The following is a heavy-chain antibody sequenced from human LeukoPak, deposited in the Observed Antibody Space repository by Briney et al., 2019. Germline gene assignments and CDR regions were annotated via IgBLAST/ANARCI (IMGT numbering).Heavy chain of an antibody. J-gene: IGHJ3*02. CDR1: GFTFSSYS. Sequence: GGSLRLSCAASGFTFSSYSMKWVRQAPGKGLEWVSSISSSSSYIYYADSVKGRFTISRDNAKNSLYLQMNSLRAEDTAVYYCARDNSSSWPDAFDIWGQGTMVTVSS. V-gene: IGHV3-21*01. D-gene: IGHD6-13*01. CDR2: ISSSSSYI. CDR3: ARDNSSSWPDAFDI.